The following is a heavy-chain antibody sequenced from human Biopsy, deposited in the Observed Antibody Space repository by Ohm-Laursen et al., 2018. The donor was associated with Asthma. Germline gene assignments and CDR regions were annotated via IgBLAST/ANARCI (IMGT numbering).Heavy chain of an antibody. D-gene: IGHD2-15*01. CDR3: AGFCSGGNCPDH. J-gene: IGHJ4*02. Sequence: VTLSLTWTVSGVSIRSYYWTWIRQPQGKGLEWIGNIHYSGSTYSNPSLKSRVTISVDTSKKQISLRLSSVIAADTAVYYCAGFCSGGNCPDHWGQGTLVTVSS. V-gene: IGHV4-59*01. CDR2: IHYSGST. CDR1: GVSIRSYY.